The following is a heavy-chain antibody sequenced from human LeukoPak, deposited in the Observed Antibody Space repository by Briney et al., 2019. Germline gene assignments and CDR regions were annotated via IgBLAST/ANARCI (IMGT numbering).Heavy chain of an antibody. CDR2: ISSSSSYI. J-gene: IGHJ6*02. D-gene: IGHD6-13*01. V-gene: IGHV3-21*01. CDR1: GFTFSSYA. CDR3: ARGRGIAAAGKSPYYYYGMDV. Sequence: GGSLRLSCAASGFTFSSYAMSWVRQAPGKGLEWVSSISSSSSYIYYADSVKGRFTISRDNAKNSLYLQMNSLRAEDTAVYYCARGRGIAAAGKSPYYYYGMDVWGQGTTVTVSS.